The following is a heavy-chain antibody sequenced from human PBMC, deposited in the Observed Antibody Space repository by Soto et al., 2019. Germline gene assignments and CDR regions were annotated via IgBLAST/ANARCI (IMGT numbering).Heavy chain of an antibody. CDR3: ASGCHRKFGL. Sequence: SQTLSLTCAISGDSISCNSATWHWIRQSPSRGLEWLGRTYYRSKWYNDYTLTVKSRITINPDTSKNQLSLQLHSVTPDNTAVYFCASGCHRKFGLWGQGTLVTLSS. J-gene: IGHJ4*02. D-gene: IGHD3-16*01. CDR2: TYYRSKWYN. V-gene: IGHV6-1*01. CDR1: GDSISCNSAT.